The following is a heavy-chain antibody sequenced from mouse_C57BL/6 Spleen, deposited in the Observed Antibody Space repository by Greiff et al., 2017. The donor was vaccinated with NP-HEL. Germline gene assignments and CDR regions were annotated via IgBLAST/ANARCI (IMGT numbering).Heavy chain of an antibody. CDR2: ISSGGSYT. J-gene: IGHJ1*03. D-gene: IGHD1-1*01. Sequence: EVQLQESGGDLVKPGGSLKLSCAASGFTFSSYGMSWVRQTPDKRLEWVATISSGGSYTYYPDSVKGRFTISRDNAKNTLYLQMSSLKSEDTAMYYCARPSPVVYFDVWGTGTTVTVSS. V-gene: IGHV5-6*01. CDR3: ARPSPVVYFDV. CDR1: GFTFSSYG.